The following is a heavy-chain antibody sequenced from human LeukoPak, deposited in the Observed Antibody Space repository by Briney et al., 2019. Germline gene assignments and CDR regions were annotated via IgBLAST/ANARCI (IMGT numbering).Heavy chain of an antibody. CDR3: AKGVQLWSPYYFDY. CDR2: IEYDGTTK. CDR1: GFTFSSYG. V-gene: IGHV3-30*18. D-gene: IGHD5-18*01. Sequence: GGSLRLSCAASGFTFSSYGMHWVCQAPGKGLEWMAVIEYDGTTKYYADSVKGRFTISRDNSKSTLYLQMNSLRAEDTAIYYCAKGVQLWSPYYFDYWGQGTLVTVSP. J-gene: IGHJ4*02.